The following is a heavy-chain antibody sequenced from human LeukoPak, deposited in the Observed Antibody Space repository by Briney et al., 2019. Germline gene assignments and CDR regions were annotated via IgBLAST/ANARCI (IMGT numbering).Heavy chain of an antibody. CDR2: INPSGGST. D-gene: IGHD6-19*01. J-gene: IGHJ4*02. CDR3: ARGIGYSSGRPWC. Sequence: ASVKVSCKASGYSFTSYYLHWVRQAPGQGLEWMGIINPSGGSTNYPHKFRGRVTMTRDTSTSTGYMELSSLRSEDTAVYYCARGIGYSSGRPWCWGQGTLVTV. V-gene: IGHV1-46*01. CDR1: GYSFTSYY.